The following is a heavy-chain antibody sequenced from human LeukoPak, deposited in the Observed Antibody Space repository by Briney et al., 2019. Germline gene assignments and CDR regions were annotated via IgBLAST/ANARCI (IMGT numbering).Heavy chain of an antibody. J-gene: IGHJ5*02. V-gene: IGHV1-69*06. CDR2: IIPIFGTA. Sequence: SVKVSCKASGGTFSSYAISWVRQAPGQGLEWMGGIIPIFGTANYAQKFQGRVTITADKSTSTAYMELSSLRSEDTAVYYCARRRGFDWLGPNNWFDPWGQGTLVTVSS. CDR3: ARRRGFDWLGPNNWFDP. CDR1: GGTFSSYA. D-gene: IGHD3-9*01.